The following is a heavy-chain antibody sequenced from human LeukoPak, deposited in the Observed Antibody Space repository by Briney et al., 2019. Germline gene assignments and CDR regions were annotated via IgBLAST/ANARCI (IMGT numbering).Heavy chain of an antibody. CDR3: AKGLLVVTALSGLDY. CDR1: GFTFSSYG. V-gene: IGHV3-30*18. Sequence: GGSLRLSCAASGFTFSSYGMHWVRQAPGKGLEWVAVISYDGSNEYYADSVKGRFTISRDNSKNTLYLQMNSLRAEDTAVYYCAKGLLVVTALSGLDYWGQGTLVTVSS. CDR2: ISYDGSNE. D-gene: IGHD2-21*02. J-gene: IGHJ4*02.